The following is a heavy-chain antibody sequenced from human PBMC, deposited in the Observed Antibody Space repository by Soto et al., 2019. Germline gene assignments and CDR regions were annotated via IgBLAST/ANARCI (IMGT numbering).Heavy chain of an antibody. D-gene: IGHD3-10*01. Sequence: SETLSLTCAVSGGSFSGYYWRWIRQPPGKGLEWIGEINHSGSTNYNPSLKSRVTISVDTSKNQFSLKLSSVTAADTAVYYCARCVYYGPGPLDYWGQGTLVTGSS. CDR2: INHSGST. CDR1: GGSFSGYY. V-gene: IGHV4-34*01. J-gene: IGHJ4*02. CDR3: ARCVYYGPGPLDY.